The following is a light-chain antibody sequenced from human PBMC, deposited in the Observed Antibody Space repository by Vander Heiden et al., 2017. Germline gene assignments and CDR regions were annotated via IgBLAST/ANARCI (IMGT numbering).Light chain of an antibody. J-gene: IGLJ3*02. V-gene: IGLV2-14*01. CDR2: DVS. CDR3: GTKTNRECWV. CDR1: SSDVGGYNY. Sequence: VLTQCSSRSSPHRQSNTISCTGTSSDVGGYNYVSWYQQHLGKAPKLMIYDVSNRPSGVSNRFSVSKDGDIGAVMMTGVQTGDLPNYENGTKTNRECWVFGGGTKVTVL.